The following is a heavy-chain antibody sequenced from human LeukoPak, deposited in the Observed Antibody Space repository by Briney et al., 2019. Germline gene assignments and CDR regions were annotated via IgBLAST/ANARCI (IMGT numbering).Heavy chain of an antibody. Sequence: ASVKVSCKASGGTFSSYAISWVRQAPGQGLEWMGGIIPIFGTANYAQKFQGRVTITADESTSTAYMELSSLRSEDTAVYYCARGGDSSSWYEYFQHWGQGTLVTVSS. CDR3: ARGGDSSSWYEYFQH. D-gene: IGHD6-13*01. CDR1: GGTFSSYA. V-gene: IGHV1-69*13. J-gene: IGHJ1*01. CDR2: IIPIFGTA.